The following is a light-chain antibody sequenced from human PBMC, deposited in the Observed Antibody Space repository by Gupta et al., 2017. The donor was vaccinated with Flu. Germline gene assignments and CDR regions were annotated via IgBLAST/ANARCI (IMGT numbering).Light chain of an antibody. Sequence: ALGQTARITCGGDNIGSMSVHWYQQRPGQAPLLIIYNNNKRPSGLPDRFSGSNSGSTATLTIDEAQAGDEADYYCQVWVASNAFFGGGTKLTVL. CDR3: QVWVASNAF. CDR2: NNN. V-gene: IGLV3-9*02. J-gene: IGLJ2*01. CDR1: NIGSMS.